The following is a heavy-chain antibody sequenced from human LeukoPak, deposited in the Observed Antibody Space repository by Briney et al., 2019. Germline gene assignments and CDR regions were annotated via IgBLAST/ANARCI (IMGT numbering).Heavy chain of an antibody. J-gene: IGHJ4*02. V-gene: IGHV4-34*01. CDR3: ARDIVGYYDSSGYYN. Sequence: SETLSLTCAVYGGSFSGYYWSWIRQPPGKGLEWIGEINHSGSTNYNPSLKSRVTISVDTSKNQFSLKLSSVTAADTAVYYCARDIVGYYDSSGYYNWGQGTLVTVSS. D-gene: IGHD3-22*01. CDR1: GGSFSGYY. CDR2: INHSGST.